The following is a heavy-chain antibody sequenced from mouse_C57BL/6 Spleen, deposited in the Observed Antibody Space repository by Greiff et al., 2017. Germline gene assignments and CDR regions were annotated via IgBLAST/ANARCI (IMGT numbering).Heavy chain of an antibody. Sequence: QVQLQQPGAELVKPGASVKLSCKASGYTFTSYWMHWVKQRPGQGLEWIGMIHPNSGSTNYNEKFKSKATLTVDKSSSTAYMQLSSLTSEDSAVYYCAREELGRAMDYWGQGTSVSGSS. J-gene: IGHJ4*01. CDR2: IHPNSGST. CDR3: AREELGRAMDY. V-gene: IGHV1-64*01. D-gene: IGHD4-1*01. CDR1: GYTFTSYW.